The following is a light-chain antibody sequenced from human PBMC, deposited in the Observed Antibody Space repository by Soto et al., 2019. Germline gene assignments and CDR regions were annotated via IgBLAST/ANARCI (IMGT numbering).Light chain of an antibody. CDR2: NNN. J-gene: IGLJ3*02. V-gene: IGLV1-44*01. CDR3: SVWDDSLNGRV. Sequence: QSVLTQPPSASGTPGQRVTISCSGSSSNIGSNTVNWYQQLPGTAPKLLIYNNNQRPSGVPDRFSGSKSGTSASLAISGLQSEDEADYYCSVWDDSLNGRVFGGGTKLTVL. CDR1: SSNIGSNT.